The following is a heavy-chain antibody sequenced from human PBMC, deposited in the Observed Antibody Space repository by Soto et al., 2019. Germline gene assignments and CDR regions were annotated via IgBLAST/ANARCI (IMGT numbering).Heavy chain of an antibody. CDR2: IIPIFGTA. CDR3: ARSQGGSSSLDIYYYYYYGMDV. V-gene: IGHV1-69*01. D-gene: IGHD2-15*01. CDR1: GGTFSSYA. J-gene: IGHJ6*02. Sequence: QVQLVQSGAEVKKPGSSVKVSCKAPGGTFSSYAISWVRQAPGQGLEWMGGIIPIFGTAKYAQKFQGRVTSTADESTSTGYMALSSLRSEDTAVYYCARSQGGSSSLDIYYYYYYGMDVWGQGTTVTVSS.